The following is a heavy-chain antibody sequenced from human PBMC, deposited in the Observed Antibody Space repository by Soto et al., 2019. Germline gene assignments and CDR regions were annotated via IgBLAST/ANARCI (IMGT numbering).Heavy chain of an antibody. V-gene: IGHV4-4*07. CDR2: IYATGTT. CDR1: GAFLRGFC. CDR3: VCEGSKDLRDWFYS. Sequence: CTGSGAFLRGFCWLWFRKFLGKGLEWIGRIYATGTTDYNPSLKSRVMMSVDTSKKQFSLKLRSVTAADTAVYYCVCEGSKDLRDWFYS. D-gene: IGHD4-17*01. J-gene: IGHJ5*01.